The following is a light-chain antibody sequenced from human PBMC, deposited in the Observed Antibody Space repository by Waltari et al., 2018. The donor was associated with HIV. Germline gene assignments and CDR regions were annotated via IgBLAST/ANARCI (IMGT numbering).Light chain of an antibody. J-gene: IGLJ3*02. V-gene: IGLV1-47*01. CDR3: AVWDESLDGWL. Sequence: QSELTQSPSASVTPGPRITISCSGSSSNLERNYVYWYKQFPGATPKVLIYKDNERPSGVPDRISGSKSGTSASLLISGLRSDDEADYYCAVWDESLDGWLFGGGTKLTVL. CDR2: KDN. CDR1: SSNLERNY.